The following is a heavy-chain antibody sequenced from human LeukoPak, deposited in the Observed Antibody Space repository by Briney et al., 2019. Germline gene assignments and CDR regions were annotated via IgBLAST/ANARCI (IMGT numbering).Heavy chain of an antibody. J-gene: IGHJ3*02. Sequence: PSETLSLTCTVSGGSIGSYYWTRIRQPAGKGLEWIGRIYTSGSTNHNPSLKSRVTMSLDTSKNQFSLKLSSVTAADTAVYYCAHTPGYSSGLDAFDIWGQGTMVTVSS. CDR3: AHTPGYSSGLDAFDI. V-gene: IGHV4-4*07. CDR2: IYTSGST. CDR1: GGSIGSYY. D-gene: IGHD6-19*01.